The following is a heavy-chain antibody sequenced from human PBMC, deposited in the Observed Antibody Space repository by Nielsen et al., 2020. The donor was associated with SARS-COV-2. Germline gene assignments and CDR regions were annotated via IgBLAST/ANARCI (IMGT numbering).Heavy chain of an antibody. CDR1: GGTFSSYA. Sequence: SVKVSCKASGGTFSSYAISWVRQAPGQGLEWMGGIIPIFGTANYAQKFQGRVTITADESTSTAYMELSSLRSEDTAVYYCARANTVTTHYWYFDLWGRGTLVTVSS. CDR3: ARANTVTTHYWYFDL. J-gene: IGHJ2*01. CDR2: IIPIFGTA. V-gene: IGHV1-69*13. D-gene: IGHD4-17*01.